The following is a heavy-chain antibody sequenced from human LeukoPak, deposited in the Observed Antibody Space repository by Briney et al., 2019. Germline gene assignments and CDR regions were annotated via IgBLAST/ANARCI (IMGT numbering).Heavy chain of an antibody. CDR2: IWYDGSNK. D-gene: IGHD5-18*01. V-gene: IGHV3-33*01. Sequence: GRSLRLSCAASGFTFNSYGMHWVRQAPGKGLEWVAVIWYDGSNKYYADSVKGRFTISRDDSKNTLYLQMNSLRAEDTAMYYCARASSRDTAMAIFDYWGQGTLVTVSS. J-gene: IGHJ4*02. CDR1: GFTFNSYG. CDR3: ARASSRDTAMAIFDY.